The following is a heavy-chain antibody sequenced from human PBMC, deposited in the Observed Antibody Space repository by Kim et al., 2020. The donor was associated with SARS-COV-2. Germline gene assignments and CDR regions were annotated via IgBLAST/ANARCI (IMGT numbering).Heavy chain of an antibody. V-gene: IGHV3-33*01. D-gene: IGHD3-10*01. CDR2: IWYDGSNK. Sequence: GGSLRLSCAASGFTFSSYGMHWVRQAPGKGLEWVAVIWYDGSNKYYADSVKGRFTISRDNSKNTLYLQMNSLRAEDTAVYYCAGGVIIQGLCLPDYWGQGTLVTVSS. CDR3: AGGVIIQGLCLPDY. CDR1: GFTFSSYG. J-gene: IGHJ4*02.